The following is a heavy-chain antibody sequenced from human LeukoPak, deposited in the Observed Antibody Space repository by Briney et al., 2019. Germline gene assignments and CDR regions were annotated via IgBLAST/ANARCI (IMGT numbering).Heavy chain of an antibody. Sequence: ASVKVSCKASGYTFTGYYMHWVRQAPGKGLEWMGGFDPEDGETIYAQKFQGRVTMTEDTSTDTAYMELSSLRSEDTAVYYCATFETYRLLYFQHWGQGTLVTVSS. CDR2: FDPEDGET. J-gene: IGHJ1*01. CDR1: GYTFTGYY. V-gene: IGHV1-24*01. CDR3: ATFETYRLLYFQH.